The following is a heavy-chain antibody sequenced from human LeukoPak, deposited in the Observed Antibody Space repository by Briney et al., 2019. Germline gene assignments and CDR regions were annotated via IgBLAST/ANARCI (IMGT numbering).Heavy chain of an antibody. CDR3: ARESGSYSEYYFDY. J-gene: IGHJ4*02. CDR2: INSDGSST. Sequence: GGSLRLSCAASGFTFSSYWMHWVRQAPGKGLVWVSRINSDGSSTSYADSVKGRFTISRDNSKNTLYLQMNSLRAEDTAVYYCARESGSYSEYYFDYWGQGTLVTVSS. D-gene: IGHD1-26*01. CDR1: GFTFSSYW. V-gene: IGHV3-74*01.